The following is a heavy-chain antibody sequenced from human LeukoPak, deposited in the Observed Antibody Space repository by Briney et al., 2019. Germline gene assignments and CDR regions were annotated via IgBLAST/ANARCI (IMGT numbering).Heavy chain of an antibody. J-gene: IGHJ4*02. CDR3: AKDLFWFGELLPFDY. Sequence: PGRSLRLSCAASGFIFSSYGMHWVRQAPGKGLEWVAVISYDGSNKYYADSVKGRFTISRDNSKNTLYLQMNSLRAEDTAVYYCAKDLFWFGELLPFDYWGQGTLVTVSS. CDR2: ISYDGSNK. D-gene: IGHD3-10*01. CDR1: GFIFSSYG. V-gene: IGHV3-30*18.